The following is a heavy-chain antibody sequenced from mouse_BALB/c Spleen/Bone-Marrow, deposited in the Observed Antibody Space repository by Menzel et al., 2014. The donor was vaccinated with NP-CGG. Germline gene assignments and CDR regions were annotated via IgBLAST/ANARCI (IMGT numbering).Heavy chain of an antibody. Sequence: EVQLQESGGGLVQPGGSMKLSCVASGFTFSNYWMNRVRQSPEKGLEWVAEIRLKSNNYATHYAESVKGRFTISRGDSKSSVYLQMNNLRAEDTGIYYCTSMRRRGFAYWGQGTLVTVSA. CDR3: TSMRRRGFAY. CDR1: GFTFSNYW. D-gene: IGHD2-3*01. CDR2: IRLKSNNYAT. V-gene: IGHV6-6*02. J-gene: IGHJ3*01.